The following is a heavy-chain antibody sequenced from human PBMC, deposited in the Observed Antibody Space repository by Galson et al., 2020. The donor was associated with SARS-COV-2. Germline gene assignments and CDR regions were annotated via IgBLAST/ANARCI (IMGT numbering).Heavy chain of an antibody. CDR1: GFTFSNYA. CDR3: ARSPEGFAIHWYFDL. J-gene: IGHJ2*01. Sequence: GGSLRLSCAGSGFTFSNYAMHWLRQTPARGLEWVAGVSYDGSNESFADSVKGRFTVSRDNSKDTLYLQMNSLRPEDTAVYYCARSPEGFAIHWYFDLWGRGTLVTVSS. V-gene: IGHV3-30-3*01. CDR2: VSYDGSNE.